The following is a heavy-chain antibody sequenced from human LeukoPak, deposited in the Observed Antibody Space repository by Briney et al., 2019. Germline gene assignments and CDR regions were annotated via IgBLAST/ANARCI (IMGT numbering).Heavy chain of an antibody. V-gene: IGHV3-23*01. CDR2: ISGSGGST. CDR3: ATGRYYFDY. Sequence: GGSLRLSCAASGFTFSSYAMSWVRQAPGKGLEWVSAISGSGGSTYYADSVKGRFTISRDNSKNTLYLQMNNLRAGDTAIYYCATGRYYFDYWGQGTLVTVSS. J-gene: IGHJ4*02. CDR1: GFTFSSYA.